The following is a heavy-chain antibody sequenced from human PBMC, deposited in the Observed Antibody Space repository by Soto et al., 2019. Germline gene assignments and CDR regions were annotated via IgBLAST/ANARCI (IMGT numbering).Heavy chain of an antibody. Sequence: GGSLRLSCAASGFTFSSYAMHWVRQAPGKGLEWVAVISYDGSNKYYADSVKGRFTISRDNSKNTLYLQMNSLRAEDTAVYYCARNYYDSSGYYLEYNWFDPWGQGTLVTVSS. CDR3: ARNYYDSSGYYLEYNWFDP. J-gene: IGHJ5*02. V-gene: IGHV3-30-3*01. CDR2: ISYDGSNK. D-gene: IGHD3-22*01. CDR1: GFTFSSYA.